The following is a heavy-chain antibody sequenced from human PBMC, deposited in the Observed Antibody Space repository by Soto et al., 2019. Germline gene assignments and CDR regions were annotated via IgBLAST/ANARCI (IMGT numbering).Heavy chain of an antibody. CDR2: IYATGTT. J-gene: IGHJ5*02. CDR1: GASISGFY. Sequence: SETLSLTCTVSGASISGFYWSWTRKSAGKGLEWIGRIYATGTTDYNPSLKSRVMMSVDTSKKQFSLKLRSVTAADTAVYYCVRDGTKTLRDWFDPWGQGISVTVSS. V-gene: IGHV4-4*07. D-gene: IGHD1-1*01. CDR3: VRDGTKTLRDWFDP.